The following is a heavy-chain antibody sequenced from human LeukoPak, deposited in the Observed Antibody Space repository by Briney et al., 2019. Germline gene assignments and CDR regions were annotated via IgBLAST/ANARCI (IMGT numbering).Heavy chain of an antibody. CDR1: GFTFSNYN. CDR2: ISGSPTYI. V-gene: IGHV3-21*01. Sequence: GGSLRLSCAASGFTFSNYNMKWVRQAPGKGLEWVSSISGSPTYIYYADSVKGRFTISRDNAKNSLYLQMNSLRVEDTAVYYCARYYYDTSGYYDGVDYWGQGTLVTVSS. D-gene: IGHD3-22*01. CDR3: ARYYYDTSGYYDGVDY. J-gene: IGHJ4*02.